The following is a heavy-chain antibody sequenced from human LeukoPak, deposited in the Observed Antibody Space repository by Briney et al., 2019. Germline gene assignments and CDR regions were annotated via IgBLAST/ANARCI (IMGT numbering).Heavy chain of an antibody. V-gene: IGHV3-21*04. CDR2: ISSSSSYI. CDR1: GFTFSSYS. D-gene: IGHD6-13*01. J-gene: IGHJ4*02. CDR3: ARERAGSSWYD. Sequence: GGSLRLSCAASGFTFSSYSMNWVRQAPGKGLEWVSSISSSSSYIYYADSVRGRFTISRDNAKNSLYLQMNSLRAEDTAVYYCARERAGSSWYDWGQGTLVTVSS.